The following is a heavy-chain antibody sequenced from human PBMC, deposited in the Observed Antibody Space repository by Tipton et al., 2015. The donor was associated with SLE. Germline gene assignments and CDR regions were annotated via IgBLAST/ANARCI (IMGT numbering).Heavy chain of an antibody. CDR3: AGGIGAFDI. V-gene: IGHV4-34*01. J-gene: IGHJ3*02. CDR1: GGSFSGYY. CDR2: INHIGRT. Sequence: TLSLTCAVYGGSFSGYYWSWIRQPPGRGLEWIGEINHIGRTNYKSSLKSRVTISVDTSKNQFSLKLSSVTAADTAVYYCAGGIGAFDIWGQGTMVTVSS.